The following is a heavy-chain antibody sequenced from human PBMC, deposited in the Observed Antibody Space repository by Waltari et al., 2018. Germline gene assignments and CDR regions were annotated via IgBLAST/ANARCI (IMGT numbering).Heavy chain of an antibody. Sequence: HVQLEQSGAEVKKPGSSVKVSCRVSGYSLTESALHWVRQAPGKGLEWLGGFDPEYGEAVYAQEFQGRVTMTEDTSKDTAYMELSSLTYEDTAVYYCTRDRVGYCSGGTCYSRWFDPWGQGTLVTVSS. D-gene: IGHD2-15*01. CDR1: GYSLTESA. CDR3: TRDRVGYCSGGTCYSRWFDP. CDR2: FDPEYGEA. V-gene: IGHV1-24*01. J-gene: IGHJ5*02.